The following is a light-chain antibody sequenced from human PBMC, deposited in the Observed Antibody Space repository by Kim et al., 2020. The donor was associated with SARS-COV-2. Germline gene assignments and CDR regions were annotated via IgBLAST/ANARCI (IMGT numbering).Light chain of an antibody. CDR3: QAWDSSTGV. CDR1: KLGDKY. CDR2: QDS. Sequence: VSQGQTASITCSGDKLGDKYACWYQQKPGQSPVLVIYQDSKRPSGIPERFSGSNSGNTATLTISGTQAMDEADYYCQAWDSSTGVFGGGTQLTVL. J-gene: IGLJ2*01. V-gene: IGLV3-1*01.